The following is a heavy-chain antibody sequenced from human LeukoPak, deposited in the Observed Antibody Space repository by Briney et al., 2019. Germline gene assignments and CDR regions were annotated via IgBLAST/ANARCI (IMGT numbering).Heavy chain of an antibody. D-gene: IGHD2-21*01. V-gene: IGHV1-18*01. CDR2: ISPYNGNT. CDR3: ARDRQCGY. Sequence: PAASVKVSCKASGYTFTSYGISWVRQAPGQGLEWMVWISPYNGNTNYAPKLQGRLTMTTDTSTSTAYMELRSLRSDDTAVYYCARDRQCGYWGQGTLVTVSS. J-gene: IGHJ4*02. CDR1: GYTFTSYG.